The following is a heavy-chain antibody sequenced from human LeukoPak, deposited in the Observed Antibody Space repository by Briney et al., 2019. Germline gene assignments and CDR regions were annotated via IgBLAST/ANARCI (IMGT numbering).Heavy chain of an antibody. D-gene: IGHD6-13*01. J-gene: IGHJ4*02. CDR2: IKQDGSEK. CDR1: GFTFSSYW. CDR3: ASGRAYSSGWYLG. V-gene: IGHV3-7*01. Sequence: PGGSLRLSCAASGFTFSSYWMSWVRQAPGKGLEWVANIKQDGSEKYYVGSVKGRFTISRDNARNSLYLQMTSLRVEDAAVYYCASGRAYSSGWYLGWGQGTLVTVSS.